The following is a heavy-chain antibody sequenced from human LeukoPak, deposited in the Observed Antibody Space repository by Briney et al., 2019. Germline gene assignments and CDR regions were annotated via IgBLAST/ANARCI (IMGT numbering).Heavy chain of an antibody. V-gene: IGHV3-48*01. D-gene: IGHD4/OR15-4a*01. CDR1: GFTFSDYP. Sequence: GGSLRLSCAASGFTFSDYPMNWIRQAPGKGLEGVSNIRATSTTLYYQDYYADSVKGRFTISRDNSKNTLYLQMNSLRAEDTAVYYCARDSLWWDAFDIWGQGTMVTVSS. J-gene: IGHJ3*02. CDR3: ARDSLWWDAFDI. CDR2: IRATSTTL.